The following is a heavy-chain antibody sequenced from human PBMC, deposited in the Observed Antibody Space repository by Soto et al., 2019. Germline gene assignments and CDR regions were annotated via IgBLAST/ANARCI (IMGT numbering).Heavy chain of an antibody. CDR2: IYHTGST. CDR1: GASSSTDYYS. J-gene: IGHJ4*02. Sequence: SETLSLTCSVSGASSSTDYYSWSWLRQPPGKGLEWIGNIYHTGSTQYNPSLKSRVTILLDKSRKQFSLNLSSVTAADTAVYYCARVFSNFWYFFDFWGQGSLVTVSS. V-gene: IGHV4-30-2*01. CDR3: ARVFSNFWYFFDF. D-gene: IGHD2-8*02.